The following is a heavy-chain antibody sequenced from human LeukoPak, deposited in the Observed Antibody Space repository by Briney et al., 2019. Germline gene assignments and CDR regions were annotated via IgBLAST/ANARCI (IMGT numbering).Heavy chain of an antibody. J-gene: IGHJ4*02. D-gene: IGHD3-16*02. CDR2: VSNDGSTK. CDR1: GFTFSNYG. CDR3: ARRTFGGVIAY. Sequence: GGSLRLSCAASGFTFSNYGIHWVRQAPGKGLEWVIVVSNDGSTKYYSDSVKGRFTISRDNSKNTLYLQMNSLRTEDTAVYYCARRTFGGVIAYWGQGTLVTVSS. V-gene: IGHV3-30*03.